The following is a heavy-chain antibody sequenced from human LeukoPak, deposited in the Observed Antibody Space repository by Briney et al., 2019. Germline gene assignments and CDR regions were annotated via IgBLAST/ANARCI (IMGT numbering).Heavy chain of an antibody. CDR2: MNQDGSAK. CDR3: AAYTHWVAGDV. J-gene: IGHJ6*02. CDR1: GFTFSDSW. D-gene: IGHD3-16*01. V-gene: IGHV3-7*01. Sequence: GGSLRLSCAASGFTFSDSWMSWVRQAPGKGLEWVANMNQDGSAKGYVDSVKGRFTISRDNARNSLYLQMSSLRPEDTAVYYCAAYTHWVAGDVWGQGTTVTVSS.